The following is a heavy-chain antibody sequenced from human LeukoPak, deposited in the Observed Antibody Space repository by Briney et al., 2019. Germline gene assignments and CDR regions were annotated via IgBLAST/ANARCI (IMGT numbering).Heavy chain of an antibody. D-gene: IGHD2-15*01. Sequence: GGSLRLSCAASGFTFTSYAMNWVRQAPGKGLEWVSTISGSGSSTYYVDSMKGRFTISRDNAKNSLFLQMNSLRAEDTAIYYRTTDTWYSAGHWGQGTLVTVSS. J-gene: IGHJ4*02. V-gene: IGHV3-23*01. CDR3: TTDTWYSAGH. CDR1: GFTFTSYA. CDR2: ISGSGSST.